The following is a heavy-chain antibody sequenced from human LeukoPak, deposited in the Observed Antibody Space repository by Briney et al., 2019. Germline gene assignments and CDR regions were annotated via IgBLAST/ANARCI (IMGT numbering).Heavy chain of an antibody. J-gene: IGHJ4*02. CDR1: GFTFSSYA. D-gene: IGHD6-13*01. Sequence: GGSLRLSCAASGFTFSSYAMSWVRQAPGKGLEWVSAITNSGDNTYYADSVKGRFTISRDNSKNTLYLQINSLRPEDTAIYYCAKAPMEDSWYIHFDYWGQGTLVTVSS. CDR3: AKAPMEDSWYIHFDY. V-gene: IGHV3-23*01. CDR2: ITNSGDNT.